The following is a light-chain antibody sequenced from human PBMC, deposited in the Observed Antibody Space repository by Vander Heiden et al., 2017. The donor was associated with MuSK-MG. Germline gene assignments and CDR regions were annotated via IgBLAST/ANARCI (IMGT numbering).Light chain of an antibody. CDR2: DVS. J-gene: IGLJ3*02. CDR1: TADVGGYNY. Sequence: SALMQPASVSGSPGQSLTISCTGTTADVGGYNYVTWYQQHAGTAHRLLLYDVSERPSGVSSLFPGSKSGNTASLSISGLQAEDEALYYCSSYTSVYSLVFGGGTKVTVL. V-gene: IGLV2-14*03. CDR3: SSYTSVYSLV.